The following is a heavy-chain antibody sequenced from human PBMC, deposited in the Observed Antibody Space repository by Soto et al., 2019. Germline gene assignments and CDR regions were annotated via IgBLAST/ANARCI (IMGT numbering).Heavy chain of an antibody. CDR1: GFTVSDHA. CDR3: TSGIGAHSGY. D-gene: IGHD6-6*01. V-gene: IGHV3-49*04. Sequence: GGSLRLSCAVSGFTVSDHALSWVRQAPGKGLEWVGFVRSKTYGGTPEYAASVKGRFTISRDDSKSIAYLQMNSLKTEDTAVYYCTSGIGAHSGYWGRGTLVTVSS. CDR2: VRSKTYGGTP. J-gene: IGHJ4*02.